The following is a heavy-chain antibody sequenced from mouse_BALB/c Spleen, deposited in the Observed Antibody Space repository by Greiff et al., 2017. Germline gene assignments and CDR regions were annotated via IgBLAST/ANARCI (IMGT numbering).Heavy chain of an antibody. D-gene: IGHD1-1*01. Sequence: EVQLQQSGPELVKPGASVKISCKASGYTFTDYNMHWVKQSHGKSLEWIGYIYPYNGGTGYNQKFKSKATLTVDNSSSTAYMELRSLTSEDSAVYYCARGPIYYYGSSYAMDYWGQGTSVTVS. V-gene: IGHV1S29*02. CDR1: GYTFTDYN. CDR3: ARGPIYYYGSSYAMDY. CDR2: IYPYNGGT. J-gene: IGHJ4*01.